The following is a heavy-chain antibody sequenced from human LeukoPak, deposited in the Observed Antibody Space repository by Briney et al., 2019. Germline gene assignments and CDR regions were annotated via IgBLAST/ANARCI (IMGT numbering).Heavy chain of an antibody. CDR1: GFSFRSLE. J-gene: IGHJ4*02. V-gene: IGHV3-48*03. D-gene: IGHD3-22*01. CDR3: AGFYDSSGRDY. CDR2: IGTIGSPI. Sequence: PGGSLRLSCAASGFSFRSLEMNWASQAPGKGLEWLSYIGTIGSPIYYADSVKGRFTITRDNARNSLCLQMNSLRVEDTAVYYCAGFYDSSGRDYWGQGTLVTVSS.